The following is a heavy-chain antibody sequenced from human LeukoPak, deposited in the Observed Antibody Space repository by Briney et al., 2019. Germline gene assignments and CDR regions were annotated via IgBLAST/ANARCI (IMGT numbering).Heavy chain of an antibody. CDR2: ISSSSSYI. V-gene: IGHV3-21*01. CDR3: ARGSYSGGFDI. D-gene: IGHD2-15*01. J-gene: IGHJ3*02. CDR1: GFIFSSYS. Sequence: GGSLRLFCAASGFIFSSYSVHWLRQAPGKGVECVSPISSSSSYIYYADSVKGRFTISRDNAKNSLYLQMNSLRAEDTAVYYCARGSYSGGFDIWGQGTMVTVSS.